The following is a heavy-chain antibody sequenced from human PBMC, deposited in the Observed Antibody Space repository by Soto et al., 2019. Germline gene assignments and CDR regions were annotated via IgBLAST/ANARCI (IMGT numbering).Heavy chain of an antibody. Sequence: GGSLRLSCAVSGFTFSTYWMHWVRQAPGKGLVWVARINSDGSSTSYADSVKGRFTISRDNAKNTLYLQTNSLRAEDTAVYYCARGSIAAAEAVTGFDPWGQGTLVTVSS. CDR2: INSDGSST. J-gene: IGHJ5*02. V-gene: IGHV3-74*01. CDR3: ARGSIAAAEAVTGFDP. CDR1: GFTFSTYW. D-gene: IGHD6-13*01.